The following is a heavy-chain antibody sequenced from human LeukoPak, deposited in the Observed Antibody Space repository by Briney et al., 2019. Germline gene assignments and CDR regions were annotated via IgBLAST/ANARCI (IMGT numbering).Heavy chain of an antibody. CDR2: IYYSGST. D-gene: IGHD6-13*01. CDR1: GGSISSYY. CDR3: AGGSYSSSWYAT. Sequence: SETLSLTCTVSGGSISSYYWSWIRQPPGKGLEWIGYIYYSGSTNYNPSLKSRVTILVDTSKNQFSLKLSSVTAADTAVYYCAGGSYSSSWYATWGQGTLVTVSS. J-gene: IGHJ1*01. V-gene: IGHV4-59*08.